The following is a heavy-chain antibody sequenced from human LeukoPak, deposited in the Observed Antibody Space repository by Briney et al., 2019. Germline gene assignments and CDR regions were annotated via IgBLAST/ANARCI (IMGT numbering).Heavy chain of an antibody. Sequence: TTAETLSLTCTVSGGSISSYYWSWTRQPPGKGLEWIGYIYYSGSTNYTPSLKSRVTISVDTSKNQFSLKLSSVTAADTAVNYCAREDYYDSSLDPWGQGTLVTVSS. CDR1: GGSISSYY. D-gene: IGHD3-22*01. CDR3: AREDYYDSSLDP. CDR2: IYYSGST. V-gene: IGHV4-59*01. J-gene: IGHJ5*02.